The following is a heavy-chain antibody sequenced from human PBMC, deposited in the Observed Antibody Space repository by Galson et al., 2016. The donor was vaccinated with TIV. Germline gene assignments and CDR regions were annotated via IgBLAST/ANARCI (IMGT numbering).Heavy chain of an antibody. CDR2: INGNDGTT. Sequence: SLRLSCAASGFTFDDYGMSWVRQAPGKGLEWVSGINGNDGTTGYADSVKGRFNISRDNAKNALYLQMNSLRAEDTALYYCARQYYYDSTVTWEKYYFDYWGRGTLVTVSS. CDR1: GFTFDDYG. CDR3: ARQYYYDSTVTWEKYYFDY. V-gene: IGHV3-20*04. D-gene: IGHD3-22*01. J-gene: IGHJ4*02.